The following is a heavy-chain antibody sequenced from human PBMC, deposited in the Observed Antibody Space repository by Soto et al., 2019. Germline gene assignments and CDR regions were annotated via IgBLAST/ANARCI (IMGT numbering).Heavy chain of an antibody. CDR2: ISYDGSNK. D-gene: IGHD4-17*01. V-gene: IGHV3-30*03. J-gene: IGHJ4*02. Sequence: QVQLVESGGGVVQPGRSLRLSCAASGFTFSSYGMHWVRQAPGKGLEWVAVISYDGSNKYYADSVKGRFTISRDNSKNTLYLQMNSLRAEDTAVYYCASSTVKGRWGYWGQGTLVTVSS. CDR3: ASSTVKGRWGY. CDR1: GFTFSSYG.